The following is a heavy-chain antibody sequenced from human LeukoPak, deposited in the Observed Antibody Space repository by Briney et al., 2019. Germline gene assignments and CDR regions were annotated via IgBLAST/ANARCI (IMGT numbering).Heavy chain of an antibody. J-gene: IGHJ4*02. D-gene: IGHD4-17*01. CDR3: ARVTDYGDYVDYFDY. Sequence: ASVKVSCKASGSTFTSYGISWVRQAPGQGLEWMGWISAYNGNTNYAQKLQGRVTMTTDTSTSTAYMELRSLRSDDTAVYYCARVTDYGDYVDYFDYWGQGTLVTVSS. V-gene: IGHV1-18*01. CDR1: GSTFTSYG. CDR2: ISAYNGNT.